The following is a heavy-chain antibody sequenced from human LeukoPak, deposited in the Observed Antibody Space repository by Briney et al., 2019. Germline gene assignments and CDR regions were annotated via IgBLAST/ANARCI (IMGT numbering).Heavy chain of an antibody. Sequence: GGSLRLSCAASGFTFRNHWMHWVRQTPGKGLVWVSRISSDGSSTTYADSVKGRFTISRDNAKNTLYLQMNNLRAKDTAMYYCARDQRVTGRPDIDYWGQGTLVIVSS. CDR2: ISSDGSST. V-gene: IGHV3-74*03. CDR1: GFTFRNHW. D-gene: IGHD6-6*01. CDR3: ARDQRVTGRPDIDY. J-gene: IGHJ4*02.